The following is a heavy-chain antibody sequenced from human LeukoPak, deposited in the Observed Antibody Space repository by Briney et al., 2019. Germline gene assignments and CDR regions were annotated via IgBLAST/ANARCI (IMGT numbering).Heavy chain of an antibody. CDR3: ARHDSSGYHLDN. D-gene: IGHD3-22*01. CDR2: IYYSGST. J-gene: IGHJ4*02. Sequence: SETLSLTCTVSGGSISSYYWSWIRQPPGKGLEWIGYIYYSGSTNYNPSLKSRVTISVDTSKNQFSLKLSSVTAADTAVYYCARHDSSGYHLDNWGQGTLVTVSS. CDR1: GGSISSYY. V-gene: IGHV4-59*01.